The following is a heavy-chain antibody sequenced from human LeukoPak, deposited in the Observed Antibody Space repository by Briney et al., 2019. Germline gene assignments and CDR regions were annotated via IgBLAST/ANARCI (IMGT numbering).Heavy chain of an antibody. CDR1: GGSFSGYY. CDR3: ATSRIVGATTGY. CDR2: INHSGST. J-gene: IGHJ4*02. Sequence: SETLSLTCAVYGGSFSGYYWSWIRQPPGKGLEWIGEINHSGSTNYNPSLKSRVTISVDTSKNQFSLKLSSVTAADTAVYYCATSRIVGATTGYWGQGNLFTVSS. D-gene: IGHD1-26*01. V-gene: IGHV4-34*01.